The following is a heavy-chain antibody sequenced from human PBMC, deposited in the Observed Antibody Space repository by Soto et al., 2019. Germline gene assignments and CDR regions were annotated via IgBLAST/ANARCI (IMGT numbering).Heavy chain of an antibody. CDR3: ARDLGLSVGYYYYGMDV. CDR2: ISAYNGNT. J-gene: IGHJ6*02. V-gene: IGHV1-18*01. D-gene: IGHD3-16*01. Sequence: QVQLVQSGAEVKKPGASVKVSCKASGYTFTSYGISWVRQAPGQGLEWMGWISAYNGNTNYAQKLQGRVTMTPDTSTSTAYMELRSLRSDDTAVYYCARDLGLSVGYYYYGMDVWGQGTTVTVSS. CDR1: GYTFTSYG.